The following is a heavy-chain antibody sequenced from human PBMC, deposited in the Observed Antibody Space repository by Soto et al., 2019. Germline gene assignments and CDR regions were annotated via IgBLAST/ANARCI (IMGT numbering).Heavy chain of an antibody. V-gene: IGHV4-31*03. CDR3: ARRSPPVTTSCFDF. CDR1: GASISRGSYY. J-gene: IGHJ3*01. CDR2: IHDSGTT. Sequence: QVLLPESGPGLVKPSQTLSVTCTVSGASISRGSYYWSWVRHHPGKGLEWIGYIHDSGTTYYNPSLKSRILISLDTSSNQFSLKLTSVTAADTAVYYCARRSPPVTTSCFDFWGQGIMVTVSS. D-gene: IGHD4-17*01.